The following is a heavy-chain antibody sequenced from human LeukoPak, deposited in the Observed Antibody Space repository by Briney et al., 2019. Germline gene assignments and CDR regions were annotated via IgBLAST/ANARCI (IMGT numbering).Heavy chain of an antibody. Sequence: GESLRLSCAASGFTFNTYTMYWVRQAPGKGLEWVSGISNSGGSTYYADSVKGRFTISRDNSKNTLYLQMNSLRAEDTAVYYCAKVRSQWLVLPYYFDYWGQGTLVTVSS. CDR3: AKVRSQWLVLPYYFDY. D-gene: IGHD6-19*01. J-gene: IGHJ4*02. CDR2: ISNSGGST. V-gene: IGHV3-23*01. CDR1: GFTFNTYT.